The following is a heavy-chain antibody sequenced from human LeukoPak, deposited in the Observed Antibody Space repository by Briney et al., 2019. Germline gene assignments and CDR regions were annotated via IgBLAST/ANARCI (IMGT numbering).Heavy chain of an antibody. D-gene: IGHD2-2*01. Sequence: GGSLRLSCAASGFTFSSYSMNWVRQAPGKGLEWVSYIGGSSTYIYYADSVKGRFTISRDNAKKSLYLQMNSLRAEDTAVYYCARLGVVVPAVRGYFDDWGQGTPVTVSS. CDR1: GFTFSSYS. J-gene: IGHJ4*02. CDR3: ARLGVVVPAVRGYFDD. V-gene: IGHV3-21*01. CDR2: IGGSSTYI.